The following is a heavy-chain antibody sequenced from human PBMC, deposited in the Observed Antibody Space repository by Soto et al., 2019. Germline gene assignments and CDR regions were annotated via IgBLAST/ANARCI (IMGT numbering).Heavy chain of an antibody. V-gene: IGHV4-59*01. CDR3: ARDQDIDY. D-gene: IGHD2-15*01. Sequence: SETLSLTCTVSGGSISSYYWSWIRQPPGKGLEWIGYIYYSGSTNYNPSLKSRVTISVDTSKNQFSLKLSSVTAADTAVYYCARDQDIDYWGQGTLVTVSS. CDR2: IYYSGST. J-gene: IGHJ4*02. CDR1: GGSISSYY.